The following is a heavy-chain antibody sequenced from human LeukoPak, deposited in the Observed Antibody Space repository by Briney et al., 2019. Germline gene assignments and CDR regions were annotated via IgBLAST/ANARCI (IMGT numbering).Heavy chain of an antibody. CDR3: AKAPHDYSDKVNWFDP. V-gene: IGHV3-23*01. D-gene: IGHD4-11*01. CDR1: GFTFTSYA. Sequence: GGSLRLSCAASGFTFTSYAMSWVRQAPGKGLEWVSGISGSGGSTYYADSVKGRFTISRDNSKNTLYLQMNSLRAEDTAVYYCAKAPHDYSDKVNWFDPWGQGTLVTASS. CDR2: ISGSGGST. J-gene: IGHJ5*02.